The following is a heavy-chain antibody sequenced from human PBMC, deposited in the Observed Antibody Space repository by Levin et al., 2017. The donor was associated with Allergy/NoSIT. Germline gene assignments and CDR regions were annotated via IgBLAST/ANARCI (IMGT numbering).Heavy chain of an antibody. CDR2: TKNKANSYTT. D-gene: IGHD2-21*02. CDR3: ARLTLSGDWYYFDY. V-gene: IGHV3-72*01. Sequence: LSLTCAASGFPFSDHYMDWVRQAPGKGLEWVGRTKNKANSYTTQYAASVKGRFTISRDDSKNSLYLQMNSLKTEDTAVYYCARLTLSGDWYYFDYWGQGTLVTVSS. CDR1: GFPFSDHY. J-gene: IGHJ4*02.